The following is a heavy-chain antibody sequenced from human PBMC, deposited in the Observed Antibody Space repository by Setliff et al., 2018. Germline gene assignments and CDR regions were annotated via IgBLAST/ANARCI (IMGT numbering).Heavy chain of an antibody. CDR3: LFWLAESAYDY. CDR2: INTNNVAT. Sequence: ASVKVSCKASGYTFNNYGISWVRQAPGQGLEWMGYINTNNVATYYAHKVQGRLTMTTDTSTSTAYMELTRLSSDDTAMYYCLFWLAESAYDYWGLGTPVTVSS. CDR1: GYTFNNYG. D-gene: IGHD3-10*01. V-gene: IGHV1-18*01. J-gene: IGHJ4*01.